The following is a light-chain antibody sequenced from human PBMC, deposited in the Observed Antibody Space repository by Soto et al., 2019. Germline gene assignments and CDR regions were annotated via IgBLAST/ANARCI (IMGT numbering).Light chain of an antibody. V-gene: IGLV1-40*01. CDR1: SSNIGADYN. CDR2: ANT. J-gene: IGLJ2*01. Sequence: QSVLTQPPSVSGAPGQRVTISCTGSSSNIGADYNVHWYQQLPGTAPKFLIYANTNRPSGVPDRFSGSKSGTSASLAITGLQAEDEADYYCQSYDSSLYVSVFGGGTKVTVL. CDR3: QSYDSSLYVSV.